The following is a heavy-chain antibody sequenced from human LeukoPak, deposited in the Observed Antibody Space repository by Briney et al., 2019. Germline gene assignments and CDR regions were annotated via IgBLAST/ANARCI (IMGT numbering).Heavy chain of an antibody. Sequence: SETLSLTCTVSGGSISSYYWSWIRQPPGKGLEWIGYIYYSGSTNYNPSLKSRVTISVDTSKNQFSLKLSSVTAADTAVYYCARAVRTYSSSSYNFDYWGQGTLVTVSS. CDR2: IYYSGST. V-gene: IGHV4-59*01. D-gene: IGHD6-13*01. J-gene: IGHJ4*02. CDR3: ARAVRTYSSSSYNFDY. CDR1: GGSISSYY.